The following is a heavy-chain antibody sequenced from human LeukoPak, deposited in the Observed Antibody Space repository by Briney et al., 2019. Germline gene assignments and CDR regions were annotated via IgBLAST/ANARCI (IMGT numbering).Heavy chain of an antibody. V-gene: IGHV1-18*04. J-gene: IGHJ4*02. CDR2: ISAYNGNT. CDR3: ARLGYYGDLNYFDY. CDR1: GYTFTSYY. D-gene: IGHD4-17*01. Sequence: ASVKVSCKASGYTFTSYYMHWVRQAPGQGLEWMGWISAYNGNTNYAQKLQGRVTMTTDTSTSTAYMELRSLRSDDTAVYYCARLGYYGDLNYFDYWGQGTLVTVSS.